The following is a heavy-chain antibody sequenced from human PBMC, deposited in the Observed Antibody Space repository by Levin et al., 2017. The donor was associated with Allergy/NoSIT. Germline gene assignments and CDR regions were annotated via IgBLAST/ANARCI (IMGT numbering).Heavy chain of an antibody. Sequence: LSLPCAASGFTFSDSWMHWVRQAPGKGLVWVSRINDDGTYTTNADSVKGRFSISRDNAKNTLYVQMNSLRVEDTALYYCARFAADRNAFDIWGQGTMVIVSS. V-gene: IGHV3-74*03. CDR2: INDDGTYT. CDR1: GFTFSDSW. J-gene: IGHJ3*02. CDR3: ARFAADRNAFDI. D-gene: IGHD1-14*01.